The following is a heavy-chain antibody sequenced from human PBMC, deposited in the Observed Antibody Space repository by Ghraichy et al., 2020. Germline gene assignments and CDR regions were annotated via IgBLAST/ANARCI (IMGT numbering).Heavy chain of an antibody. Sequence: GGSLRLSCAASGFTVSSNYMSWVRQAPGKGLEWVSIIYSRGSTYYADSVKGRFTVSRDTSRNTLYLQMNSLRADDTAVYYCASRPPKTGDWHYLDYWGQGAQVTISS. CDR3: ASRPPKTGDWHYLDY. CDR2: IYSRGST. J-gene: IGHJ4*02. V-gene: IGHV3-53*01. D-gene: IGHD7-27*01. CDR1: GFTVSSNY.